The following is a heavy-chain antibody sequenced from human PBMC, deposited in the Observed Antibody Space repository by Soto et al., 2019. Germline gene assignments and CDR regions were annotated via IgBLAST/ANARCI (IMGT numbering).Heavy chain of an antibody. CDR2: IYYSGST. D-gene: IGHD3-3*01. V-gene: IGHV4-31*03. J-gene: IGHJ4*02. Sequence: SETLSLTCTVSGGSINSGGYYWSWIRQHPGKGLEWIGYIYYSGSTYYNPSLKSRVTISIDTSKNQFSLKLSSVTAADTAVYYCARDQTIFGIITVFDYWGQGTLATVSS. CDR1: GGSINSGGYY. CDR3: ARDQTIFGIITVFDY.